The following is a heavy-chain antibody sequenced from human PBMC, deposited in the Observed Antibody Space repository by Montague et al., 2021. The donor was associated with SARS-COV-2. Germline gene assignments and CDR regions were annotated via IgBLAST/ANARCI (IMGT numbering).Heavy chain of an antibody. J-gene: IGHJ6*02. CDR2: INYSGST. CDR1: GGSISSYY. Sequence: SETLSLTCTVAGGSISSYYWSWIRQPPGKGLAWIGYINYSGSTNYNPSLKSRVTISVDTSKSQFSLNLSSVTAADTAVYYCARNLVVHYWYGMDVWGQGTTVTVSS. CDR3: ARNLVVHYWYGMDV. D-gene: IGHD2-15*01. V-gene: IGHV4-59*01.